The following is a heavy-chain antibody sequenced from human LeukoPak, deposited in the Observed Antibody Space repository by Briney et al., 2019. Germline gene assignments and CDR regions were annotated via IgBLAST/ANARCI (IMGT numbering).Heavy chain of an antibody. CDR1: GYTFTSYY. CDR2: IDPSGGST. V-gene: IGHV1-46*01. CDR3: ARDLGGYGSGSYYMDV. D-gene: IGHD3-10*01. Sequence: ASVKVSCKASGYTFTSYYMHWVRQAPGQGLEWMGIIDPSGGSTSYAQKFQGRVTMTRDTSTSTVYMELSSLRSEDTAVYYCARDLGGYGSGSYYMDVWGKGTTVTVSS. J-gene: IGHJ6*03.